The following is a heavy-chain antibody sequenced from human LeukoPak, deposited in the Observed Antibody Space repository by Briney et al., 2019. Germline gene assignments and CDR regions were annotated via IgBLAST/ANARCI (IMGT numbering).Heavy chain of an antibody. J-gene: IGHJ4*02. Sequence: SETLSLTCSVSGDSVISGLYYWTWVRQPPGKGLEWIGYVYYSGSTTYSPSLKSRVTISVDTSKNQFSLQLKSVTPEDTAVYYCARSQTGGTFDYWGQGALVTVSS. CDR1: GDSVISGLYY. D-gene: IGHD1-26*01. V-gene: IGHV4-61*01. CDR3: ARSQTGGTFDY. CDR2: VYYSGST.